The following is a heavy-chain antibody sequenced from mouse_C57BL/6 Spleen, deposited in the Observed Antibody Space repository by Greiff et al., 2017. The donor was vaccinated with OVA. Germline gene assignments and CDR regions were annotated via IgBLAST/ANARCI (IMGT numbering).Heavy chain of an antibody. CDR1: GYTFTSYW. CDR2: IHPNSGST. V-gene: IGHV1-64*01. CDR3: ARVPHLYDGYYGGYFDV. Sequence: QVQLQEPGAELVKPGASVKLSCKASGYTFTSYWMHWVKQRPGQGLEWIGMIHPNSGSTNYNEKFKSKATLTVDKSSSTAYMQLSSLTSEDSAVYYCARVPHLYDGYYGGYFDVWGTGTTVTVSS. J-gene: IGHJ1*03. D-gene: IGHD2-3*01.